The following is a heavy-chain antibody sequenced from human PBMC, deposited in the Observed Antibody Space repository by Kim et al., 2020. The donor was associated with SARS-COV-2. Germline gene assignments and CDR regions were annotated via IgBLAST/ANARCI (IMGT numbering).Heavy chain of an antibody. J-gene: IGHJ1*01. V-gene: IGHV4-4*02. Sequence: SETLSLTCAVSGGSISSSNWWSWVRQPPGKGLEWIGEIYHSGSTNYNPSLKSRVTISVDKSKNQFSLKLSSVTAADTAVYYCARDMEGSSWDNSFQHWGQGTLVTVSS. CDR3: ARDMEGSSWDNSFQH. CDR1: GGSISSSNW. CDR2: IYHSGST. D-gene: IGHD6-13*01.